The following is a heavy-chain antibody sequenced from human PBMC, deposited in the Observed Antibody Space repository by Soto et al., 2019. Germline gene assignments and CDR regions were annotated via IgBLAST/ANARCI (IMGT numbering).Heavy chain of an antibody. CDR3: ASPSAVTSTAFDI. CDR2: IYYSGST. V-gene: IGHV4-39*01. D-gene: IGHD6-19*01. J-gene: IGHJ3*02. CDR1: GGSISSSSYY. Sequence: QLQLQESGPGLVKPSETLSLTCTVSGGSISSSSYYWGWIRQPPGKGLEWIGSIYYSGSTYYNPSLTSRVTISVDTSKNQFSLKLSSVTAADTAVYYCASPSAVTSTAFDIWGQGTMVTVSS.